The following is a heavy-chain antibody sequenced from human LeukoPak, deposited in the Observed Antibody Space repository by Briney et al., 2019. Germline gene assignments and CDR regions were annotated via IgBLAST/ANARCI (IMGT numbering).Heavy chain of an antibody. CDR3: ARRAAGRPGADYFQH. Sequence: GGSLRLSCAASGYTFSGYSMNWVRQAVGKGLEWVSYISASSSSIYYADSVKGRFTISRDNAKNSLYLQMNSLRDEDTAVYYCARRAAGRPGADYFQHWGQGILVTVSS. J-gene: IGHJ1*01. CDR2: ISASSSSI. D-gene: IGHD3-10*01. V-gene: IGHV3-48*02. CDR1: GYTFSGYS.